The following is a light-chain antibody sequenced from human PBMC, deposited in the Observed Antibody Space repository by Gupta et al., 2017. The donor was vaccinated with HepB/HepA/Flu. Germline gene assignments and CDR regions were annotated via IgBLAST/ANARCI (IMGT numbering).Light chain of an antibody. V-gene: IGKV1-33*01. J-gene: IGKJ4*01. Sequence: DIQMTQSPSSLSVFVGDRVTITCQASQDIIKSVSWYQQKPGKAPKLLIYDASHLETGVPSRFSGSGSGTDFTFAINNLQPEDVAIYFCQQGDNLRLTFGGGTQVEIK. CDR2: DAS. CDR1: QDIIKS. CDR3: QQGDNLRLT.